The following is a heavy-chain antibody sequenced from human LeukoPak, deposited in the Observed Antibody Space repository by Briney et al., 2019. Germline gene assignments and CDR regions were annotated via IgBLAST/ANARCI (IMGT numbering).Heavy chain of an antibody. CDR3: ARAAKWEWSRFDY. J-gene: IGHJ4*02. V-gene: IGHV1-69*04. D-gene: IGHD3-3*01. CDR1: GGTFSSYA. CDR2: IIPILGIA. Sequence: ASVKVSCKASGGTFSSYAISWVRQAPGQGLEWMGRIIPILGIANYVQKFQGRVTITADKSTSTAYMELSSLRSEDTAVYYCARAAKWEWSRFDYWGQGTLVTVSS.